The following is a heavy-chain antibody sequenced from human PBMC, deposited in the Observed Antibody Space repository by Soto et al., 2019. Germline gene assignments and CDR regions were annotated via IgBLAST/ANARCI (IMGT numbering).Heavy chain of an antibody. D-gene: IGHD3-3*01. V-gene: IGHV1-2*02. CDR1: GYTFTGYY. CDR2: INPNSGAT. CDR3: AKSIILRLEWSSPFDP. Sequence: QVQLVQSGAEVKKPGASVKVSCKASGYTFTGYYLHWVRQAPGQRLECMGRINPNSGATNYAENLQGRVTLTRDTSISTAYLEQTRMTSEDTAVYYCAKSIILRLEWSSPFDPWGQGTLVTVSS. J-gene: IGHJ5*02.